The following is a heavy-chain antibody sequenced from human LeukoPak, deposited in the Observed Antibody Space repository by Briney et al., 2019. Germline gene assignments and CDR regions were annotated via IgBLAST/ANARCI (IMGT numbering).Heavy chain of an antibody. CDR1: GFTFSSYW. Sequence: GGSLRLSCAASGFTFSSYWMSWVRQAPGKGLEWVANIKQDGSEKYYVDSVKGRFTISRDNAKNSLYLQMNSLRAEDTAVYYCARVGYDRLKTYYFDYWGQGTLVTVSS. CDR2: IKQDGSEK. CDR3: ARVGYDRLKTYYFDY. J-gene: IGHJ4*02. D-gene: IGHD5-12*01. V-gene: IGHV3-7*01.